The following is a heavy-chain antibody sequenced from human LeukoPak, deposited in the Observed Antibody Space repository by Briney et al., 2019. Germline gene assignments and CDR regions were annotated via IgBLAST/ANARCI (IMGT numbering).Heavy chain of an antibody. V-gene: IGHV4-31*03. D-gene: IGHD3-10*01. CDR1: GGSISSGGYY. J-gene: IGHJ5*02. CDR3: ARRMVRGVSWFDP. Sequence: SQTLSLTCTVSGGSISSGGYYWSWIRQQPGKGLEWIGYIYYSGSTYYNPSLKSRVTISVDTSKNQFSLKLSSVTAADTAVYYCARRMVRGVSWFDPWGQGTLVTVSS. CDR2: IYYSGST.